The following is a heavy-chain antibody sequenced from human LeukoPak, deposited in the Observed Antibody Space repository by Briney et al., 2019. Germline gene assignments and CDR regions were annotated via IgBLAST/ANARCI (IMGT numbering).Heavy chain of an antibody. CDR3: ARDPYYYDSSGYYGGWPYYFDY. Sequence: PGGSLRLSCAASGFTFSSYSMNWVRQAPGKGLEWVSSISSSSSYIYYADSVKGRFTISRDNAKNSLYLQMNSLRAEDTAVYYCARDPYYYDSSGYYGGWPYYFDYWGQGTLVTVSS. CDR2: ISSSSSYI. D-gene: IGHD3-22*01. J-gene: IGHJ4*02. V-gene: IGHV3-21*01. CDR1: GFTFSSYS.